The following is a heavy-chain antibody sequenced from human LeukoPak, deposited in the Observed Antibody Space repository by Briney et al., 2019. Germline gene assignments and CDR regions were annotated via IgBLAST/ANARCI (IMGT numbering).Heavy chain of an antibody. V-gene: IGHV3-23*01. D-gene: IGHD3-22*01. CDR1: GFTFSSYA. CDR3: VRDPGYYDSSGFHPFDY. Sequence: GGSLRLSCAASGFTFSSYAMSWVRQAPGKGLEWVSAISGSGGSTYYADSVKGRFTISRDNSKNTLYLQMNSLRAEDTAVYYCVRDPGYYDSSGFHPFDYWGQGTLVTVSS. J-gene: IGHJ4*02. CDR2: ISGSGGST.